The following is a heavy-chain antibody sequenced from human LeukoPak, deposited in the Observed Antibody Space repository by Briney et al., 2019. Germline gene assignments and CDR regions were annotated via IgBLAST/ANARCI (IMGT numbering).Heavy chain of an antibody. J-gene: IGHJ4*02. V-gene: IGHV4-59*01. D-gene: IGHD3-22*01. CDR1: GGSISSYY. CDR2: IYYSGST. CDR3: ARVPYYYDSSGYYTPRKYYFDY. Sequence: SSETLSLTCTVSGGSISSYYWSWIRQPPGKGLEWIGYIYYSGSTNYNPSLKSRVTISVDTSKNQFSLKLSSVTAADTAVYYCARVPYYYDSSGYYTPRKYYFDYWGQGTLVTVSS.